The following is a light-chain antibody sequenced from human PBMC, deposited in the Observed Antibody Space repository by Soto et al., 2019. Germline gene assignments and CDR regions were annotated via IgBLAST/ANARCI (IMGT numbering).Light chain of an antibody. CDR1: SRDVGFYNY. V-gene: IGLV2-14*03. CDR3: SSYTSSSTSYVV. CDR2: RVS. Sequence: HSVLTQPASVSGSPGQSITISCTGTSRDVGFYNYVSWYQHHPGKAPKLLIYRVSDRPSGVSNRFSGSKSGTTASLTISDLQAEDEADYFCSSYTSSSTSYVVFGEGTKVTVL. J-gene: IGLJ2*01.